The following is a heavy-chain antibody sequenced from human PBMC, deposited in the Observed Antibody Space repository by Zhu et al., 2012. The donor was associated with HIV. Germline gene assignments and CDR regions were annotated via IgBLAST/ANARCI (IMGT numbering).Heavy chain of an antibody. CDR3: TRMSPRGYYYCYAMDV. J-gene: IGHJ6*02. Sequence: EVQLVESGGDLVQRGGSLKLSCVASGFTFSGSAIHWVRQASGKGLEWVGHIRSKANNYATAYAASVKGRFSISRDDSKNMAFLQMNSLKTEDTAVYYCTRMSPRGYYYCYAMDVWGQGTTVTVSS. CDR1: GFTFSGSA. CDR2: IRSKANNYAT. V-gene: IGHV3-73*02.